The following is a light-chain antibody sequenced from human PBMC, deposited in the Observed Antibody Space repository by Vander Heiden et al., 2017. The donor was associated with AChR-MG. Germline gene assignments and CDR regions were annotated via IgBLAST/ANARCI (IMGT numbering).Light chain of an antibody. V-gene: IGLV1-47*01. CDR1: SSNVGSNF. Sequence: QSVLTQPPSASGTPGQRVTISCSGSSSNVGSNFVYWYQQLPGTAPKRLIYRNNQRPSGVPDRFSGSKSGTSASLAMSGLRSEDEAEYYCAAWDDSLRNVIFGGGTKLTVL. CDR2: RNN. J-gene: IGLJ2*01. CDR3: AAWDDSLRNVI.